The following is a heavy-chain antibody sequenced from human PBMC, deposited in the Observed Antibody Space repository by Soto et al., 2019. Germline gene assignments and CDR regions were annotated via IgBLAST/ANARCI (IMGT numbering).Heavy chain of an antibody. J-gene: IGHJ3*02. CDR2: LIPIFGTA. V-gene: IGHV1-69*01. D-gene: IGHD3-16*01. Sequence: QVQLVQSGAEVKKPGSSVKVSCTASGGTFSSYAISWVRQAPGQGLEWMGGLIPIFGTANSAQKLQGGVTITADESTSTDYMERVSLRSEGTAVDYCARAANVWGKSRSELGDAFDIWAQGTMVTVSS. CDR1: GGTFSSYA. CDR3: ARAANVWGKSRSELGDAFDI.